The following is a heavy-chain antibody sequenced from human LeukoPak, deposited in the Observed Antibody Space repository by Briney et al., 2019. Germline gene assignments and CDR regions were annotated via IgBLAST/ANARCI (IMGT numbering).Heavy chain of an antibody. CDR3: AREYYYDIIHAFDI. CDR1: GFTFSSYA. CDR2: ISYDGSNK. D-gene: IGHD3-22*01. V-gene: IGHV3-30-3*01. Sequence: GGSLRLSCAASGFTFSSYAMHWVRQAPGKGLEWVAVISYDGSNKYYADSVKGRFTISRDNSKNTLYLQMNSLRAEDTAVYYCAREYYYDIIHAFDIWGQGTMVTVSS. J-gene: IGHJ3*02.